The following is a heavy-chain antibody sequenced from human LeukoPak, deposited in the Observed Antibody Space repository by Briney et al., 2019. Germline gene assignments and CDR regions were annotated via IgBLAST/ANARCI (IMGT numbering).Heavy chain of an antibody. D-gene: IGHD2-15*01. Sequence: GASVKVFCKASGYTFTGYYMHWVRQAPGQGLEWMGWINPNSGGTNYAQKFQGRVTMTRDTSISTAYMELSRLRSDDTAVYYCARGSELAAAGYFDYWGQGTLVTVSS. CDR2: INPNSGGT. V-gene: IGHV1-2*02. J-gene: IGHJ4*02. CDR3: ARGSELAAAGYFDY. CDR1: GYTFTGYY.